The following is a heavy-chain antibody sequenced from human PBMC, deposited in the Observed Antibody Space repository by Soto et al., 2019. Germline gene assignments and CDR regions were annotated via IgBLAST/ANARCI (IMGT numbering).Heavy chain of an antibody. Sequence: QVQLVQSGAEVKRPGSSVKVSCKASGDTFAFHSINWVRQAPGLGLEWMGRINPILSMSNYAQRFQGRVTMSADKSTSTAYMVLSSLRSEVTAIYYCATSYGSGYRAFDYWGQGALVTVSS. D-gene: IGHD3-10*01. J-gene: IGHJ4*02. CDR3: ATSYGSGYRAFDY. V-gene: IGHV1-69*02. CDR2: INPILSMS. CDR1: GDTFAFHS.